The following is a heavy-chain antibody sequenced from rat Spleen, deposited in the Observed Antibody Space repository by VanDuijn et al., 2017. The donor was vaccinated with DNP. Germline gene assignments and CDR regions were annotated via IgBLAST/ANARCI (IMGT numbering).Heavy chain of an antibody. CDR2: RSRGGNT. Sequence: QVQVKESGPGLVQPSQTLSLTCTVSGFSLTSHTVSWVRQHPGKGLAGIAARSRGGNTFYNSALKSRLSISRDTSKSQVFLKMNSLQTDDTGTYFCTRDRNSWYYFDYWGQGVMVTVSS. CDR1: GFSLTSHT. D-gene: IGHD4-4*01. J-gene: IGHJ2*01. CDR3: TRDRNSWYYFDY. V-gene: IGHV2-6*01.